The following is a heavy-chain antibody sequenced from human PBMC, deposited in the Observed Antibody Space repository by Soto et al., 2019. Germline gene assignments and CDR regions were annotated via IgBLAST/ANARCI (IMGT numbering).Heavy chain of an antibody. CDR2: IFHSGDT. CDR1: GDSISNSRW. Sequence: QVQLQESGPGLVKPSGTLSVTCAVSGDSISNSRWWTWVRQPPGKGLEWIGDIFHSGDTNYNPSLKSRVFISVDKSQNQFSLKVSSVTAADTAVYYCAYSTGWYRHDVWGHGTLVTVSS. V-gene: IGHV4-4*02. J-gene: IGHJ3*01. CDR3: AYSTGWYRHDV. D-gene: IGHD6-19*01.